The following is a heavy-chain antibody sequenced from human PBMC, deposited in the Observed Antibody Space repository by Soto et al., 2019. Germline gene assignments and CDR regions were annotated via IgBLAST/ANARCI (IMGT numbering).Heavy chain of an antibody. CDR1: GFTFSSYA. CDR2: ISGSGGST. CDR3: AKYHRPFDITMIVLVTDFDY. J-gene: IGHJ4*02. V-gene: IGHV3-23*01. Sequence: GGSLRLSCAASGFTFSSYAMSWVRQAPGKGLEWVSAISGSGGSTYYADSVKGRFTISRDNSKNTLYLQMNSLRAEDTAVYYCAKYHRPFDITMIVLVTDFDYWGQGTLVTVSS. D-gene: IGHD3-22*01.